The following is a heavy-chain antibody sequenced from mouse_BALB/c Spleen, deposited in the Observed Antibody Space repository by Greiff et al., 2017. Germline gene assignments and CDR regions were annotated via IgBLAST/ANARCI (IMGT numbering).Heavy chain of an antibody. V-gene: IGHV1-7*01. CDR2: INPSTGYT. D-gene: IGHD2-2*01. J-gene: IGHJ2*01. CDR3: ARDGGLRSYFDY. CDR1: GYTFTSYW. Sequence: VQRVESGAELAKPGASVKMSCKASGYTFTSYWMHWVKQRPGQGLEWIGYINPSTGYTEYNQKFKDKATLTADKSSSTAYMQQSSMTSEDSAVYYCARDGGLRSYFDYWGQGTTLTVSS.